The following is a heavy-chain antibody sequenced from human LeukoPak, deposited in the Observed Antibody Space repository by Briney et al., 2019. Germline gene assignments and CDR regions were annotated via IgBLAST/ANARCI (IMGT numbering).Heavy chain of an antibody. Sequence: GASVKVSCKASGYTFTGYYMHWVRQAPRQGLEWMGGIIPIFGTANYAQKFQGRVTITADESTSSAYMELSSLRSEDTAVYYCARAGGGWSGYYKGDAFDIWGQGTMVTVSS. J-gene: IGHJ3*02. CDR2: IIPIFGTA. D-gene: IGHD3-3*01. V-gene: IGHV1-69*13. CDR3: ARAGGGWSGYYKGDAFDI. CDR1: GYTFTGYY.